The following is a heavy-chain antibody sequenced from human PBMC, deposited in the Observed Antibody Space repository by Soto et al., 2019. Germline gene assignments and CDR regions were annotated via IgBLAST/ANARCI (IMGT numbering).Heavy chain of an antibody. CDR1: GDSVSSNDAA. V-gene: IGHV6-1*01. D-gene: IGHD7-27*01. CDR2: TYYRSQWYY. CDR3: ARGWGLAY. J-gene: IGHJ4*02. Sequence: QVQLQQSGPGLVKPSQTLSLTCAISGDSVSSNDAAWNWIRQSPSRGLEWLGRTYYRSQWYYDFAISVKSRISINADTSKNQLSLQLTSVAHYATAVYYCARGWGLAYWGQGTLVTVSS.